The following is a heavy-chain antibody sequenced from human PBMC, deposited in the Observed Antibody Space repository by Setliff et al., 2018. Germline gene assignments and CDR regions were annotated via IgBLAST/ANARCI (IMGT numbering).Heavy chain of an antibody. D-gene: IGHD3-3*01. J-gene: IGHJ4*02. Sequence: SVKVSCKASGGTFSSYAISWVRQAPGQGLEWMGWISAYIGNTNYAQKFQGRVTITADKSTSTAYMELSSLRSEDTAVYYCARELPRTIFGVVIDYWGQGTLVTVSS. CDR3: ARELPRTIFGVVIDY. CDR1: GGTFSSYA. CDR2: ISAYIGNT. V-gene: IGHV1-69*10.